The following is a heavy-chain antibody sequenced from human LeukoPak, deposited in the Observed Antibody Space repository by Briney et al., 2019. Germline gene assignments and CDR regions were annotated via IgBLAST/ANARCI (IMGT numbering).Heavy chain of an antibody. J-gene: IGHJ4*02. CDR1: GFTFSSCT. Sequence: PGGSLRLSCAASGFTFSSCTMSWVRQAPGKGLEWVSTIIDSGNSIYYADSVEGRFTISRDNSKDTLYLQMDSLRAEDTAVYYCARGEQDMAPMSIDYWGQGTLITVSS. V-gene: IGHV3-23*01. CDR3: ARGEQDMAPMSIDY. CDR2: IIDSGNSI. D-gene: IGHD5-24*01.